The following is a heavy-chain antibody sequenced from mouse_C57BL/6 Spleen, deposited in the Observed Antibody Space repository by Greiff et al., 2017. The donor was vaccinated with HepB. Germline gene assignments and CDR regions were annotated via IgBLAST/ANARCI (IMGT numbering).Heavy chain of an antibody. CDR1: GFTFSSYA. CDR3: TRGDSSEYFDY. Sequence: EVQRVESGEGLVKPGGSLKLSCAASGFTFSSYAMSWVRQTPEKRLEWVAYISSGGDYIYYADTVKGRFTISRDNARNTLYLQMSSLKSEDTAMYYCTRGDSSEYFDYWGQGTTLTVSS. D-gene: IGHD3-2*02. CDR2: ISSGGDYI. V-gene: IGHV5-9-1*02. J-gene: IGHJ2*01.